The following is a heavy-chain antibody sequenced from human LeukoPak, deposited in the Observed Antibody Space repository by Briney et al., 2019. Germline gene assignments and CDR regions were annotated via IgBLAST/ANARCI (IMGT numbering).Heavy chain of an antibody. V-gene: IGHV1-18*01. CDR1: GYTFNTYA. J-gene: IGHJ1*01. Sequence: GASAKISCKASGYTFNTYAITWVRQAPGQGLEWMGWIRTYNGETHYAEKLQGRVTMTTDTSTNTAYMELRSLTSDDTAVYYCARVPAAMHPGYFQHWGQGTLVTVSS. CDR2: IRTYNGET. CDR3: ARVPAAMHPGYFQH. D-gene: IGHD2-2*01.